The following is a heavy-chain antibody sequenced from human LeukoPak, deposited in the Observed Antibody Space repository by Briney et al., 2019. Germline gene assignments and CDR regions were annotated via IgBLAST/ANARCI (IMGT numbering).Heavy chain of an antibody. J-gene: IGHJ4*02. V-gene: IGHV4-39*01. Sequence: SETLSLTCTVSGVSISSRSYYWGWLRQPPGRGLEWIGSIYYRGSPYYNPSPKSRVTLSVDTSTSQFSLRLNSVPAADTAVYSCARRGSGWSREFDYWGQGTLVTVSS. D-gene: IGHD6-19*01. CDR1: GVSISSRSYY. CDR3: ARRGSGWSREFDY. CDR2: IYYRGSP.